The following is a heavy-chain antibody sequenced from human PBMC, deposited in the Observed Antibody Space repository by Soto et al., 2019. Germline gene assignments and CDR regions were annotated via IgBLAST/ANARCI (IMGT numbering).Heavy chain of an antibody. D-gene: IGHD5-12*01. CDR2: IIPIFGTA. J-gene: IGHJ4*02. V-gene: IGHV1-69*01. CDR1: GGTFSSYA. Sequence: QVQLVQSGAEVKKPGSSVKVSCKASGGTFSSYAISWVRQAPGQGLEWMGGIIPIFGTANYAQKFQGRVTITADESTSTAYMELSSMRSEDTAVYYCALGGRDGYAYRGGFDYWGQGTLVTVSS. CDR3: ALGGRDGYAYRGGFDY.